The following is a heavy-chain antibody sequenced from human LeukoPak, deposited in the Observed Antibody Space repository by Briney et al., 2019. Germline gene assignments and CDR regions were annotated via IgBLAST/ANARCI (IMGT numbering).Heavy chain of an antibody. V-gene: IGHV3-23*01. D-gene: IGHD3-10*01. CDR1: VFRFSAYA. CDR3: AKYFHGSGAEDWFDP. CDR2: ISASGGTT. J-gene: IGHJ5*02. Sequence: GGSLRLSCAASVFRFSAYAMAWVRQAPGEGLEWVSTISASGGTTNYADSVKGRFTFSRDNSKNILYLQMNSLQVDDTAVYYCAKYFHGSGAEDWFDPWGQGTLVTVSS.